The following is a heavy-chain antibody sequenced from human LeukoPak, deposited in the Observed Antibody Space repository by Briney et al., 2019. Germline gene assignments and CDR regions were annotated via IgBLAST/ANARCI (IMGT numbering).Heavy chain of an antibody. V-gene: IGHV1-8*03. CDR3: ARVRDDSSGYRSLEY. Sequence: GASVKVSCKASGYTFTGYYMHWVRQATGQGLEWLGWMNPNSGNTGYAQKFRGRVTITRNTSISTAYMELNSLRSEDTAVYYCARVRDDSSGYRSLEYWGQGTLVTVSS. CDR2: MNPNSGNT. J-gene: IGHJ4*02. CDR1: GYTFTGYY. D-gene: IGHD3-22*01.